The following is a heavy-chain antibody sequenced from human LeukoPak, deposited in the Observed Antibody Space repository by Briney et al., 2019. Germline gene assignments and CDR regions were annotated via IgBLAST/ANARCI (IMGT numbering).Heavy chain of an antibody. Sequence: PSETLSLTCAVYGGSFSGYYWSWIRQPPGKGLEWIGEINHSGSTNYNPSLKSRVTISVDTSKNQFSLKLSPVTAADTAVYYCARPYSSSWYSVYYYYMDVWGKGTTVTVSS. V-gene: IGHV4-34*01. J-gene: IGHJ6*03. CDR1: GGSFSGYY. D-gene: IGHD6-13*01. CDR2: INHSGST. CDR3: ARPYSSSWYSVYYYYMDV.